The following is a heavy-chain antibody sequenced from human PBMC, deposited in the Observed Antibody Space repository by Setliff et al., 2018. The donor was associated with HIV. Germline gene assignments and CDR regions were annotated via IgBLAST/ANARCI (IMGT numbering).Heavy chain of an antibody. D-gene: IGHD1-1*01. J-gene: IGHJ6*03. V-gene: IGHV4-59*08. Sequence: SETLSLTCTVSGGSISNYYWSWIRQPPGKGPELIGYIYNSGSTNYNPSLKSRVTISVDTSKSQFSLKLSSVTAADTAVYYCARLVSWRYYYYYMDVWGKGTTVTVSS. CDR2: IYNSGST. CDR3: ARLVSWRYYYYYMDV. CDR1: GGSISNYY.